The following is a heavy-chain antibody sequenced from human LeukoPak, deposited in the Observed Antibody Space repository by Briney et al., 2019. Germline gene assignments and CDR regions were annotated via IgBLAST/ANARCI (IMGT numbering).Heavy chain of an antibody. CDR1: GFTFSSYG. V-gene: IGHV3-30*02. CDR2: IRYDGSNK. J-gene: IGHJ5*02. CDR3: AKDLGVVVPAERYNWFDP. D-gene: IGHD2-2*01. Sequence: TGGSLRLSCSASGFTFSSYGMHWIRQAPSKGMEWVAFIRYDGSNKYYADSVKGRFTISRDNSKNTLYLQMNSLRAEDTAVYYCAKDLGVVVPAERYNWFDPWGQGTLVTVSS.